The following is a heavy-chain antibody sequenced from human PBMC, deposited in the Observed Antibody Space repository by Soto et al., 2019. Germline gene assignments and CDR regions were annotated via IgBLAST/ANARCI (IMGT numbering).Heavy chain of an antibody. Sequence: QVPLVQSGAEVKKPGSSVKVSCKASGGTFSSYTISWVRQAPGQGLEWMGRIIPILGIANYAQKFQGRVTITADKSTSTAYMELSSLRSEDTAVYYCARDLWDCTNGVCLDRGYWGQGTLVTVSS. CDR3: ARDLWDCTNGVCLDRGY. J-gene: IGHJ4*02. CDR1: GGTFSSYT. D-gene: IGHD2-8*01. CDR2: IIPILGIA. V-gene: IGHV1-69*08.